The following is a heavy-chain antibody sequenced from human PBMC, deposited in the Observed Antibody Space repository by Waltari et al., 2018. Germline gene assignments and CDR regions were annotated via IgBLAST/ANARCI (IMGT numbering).Heavy chain of an antibody. V-gene: IGHV1-69*14. CDR1: GGPFSSYA. J-gene: IGHJ3*02. D-gene: IGHD5-12*01. CDR2: IIPIFGTA. Sequence: QVQLVQSGAEVKKPGSSVKVSCKASGGPFSSYAIRWVRQAPGQGLEWMGGIIPIFGTANYAQKFQGRVTITADKSTSTAYMELSSLRSEDTAVYYCARDGDGYNPDAFDIWGQGTMVTVSS. CDR3: ARDGDGYNPDAFDI.